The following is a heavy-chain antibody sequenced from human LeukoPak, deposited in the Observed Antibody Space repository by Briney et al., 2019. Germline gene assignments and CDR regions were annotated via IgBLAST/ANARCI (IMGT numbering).Heavy chain of an antibody. D-gene: IGHD6-13*01. CDR1: GASIRNYY. CDR2: IIYSGST. J-gene: IGHJ5*02. CDR3: ARIYSSSWFLNWFDP. V-gene: IGHV4-59*08. Sequence: SETLSLTCTVSGASIRNYYWSWIRQSPGKGLEWIGYIIYSGSTYYNPSLKSRVTISVDTSKNQFSLKLNSVTAADTAVYYCARIYSSSWFLNWFDPWGQGTLVTVSS.